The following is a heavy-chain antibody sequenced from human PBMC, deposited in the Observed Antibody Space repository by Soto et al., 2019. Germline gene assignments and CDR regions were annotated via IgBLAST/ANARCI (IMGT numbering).Heavy chain of an antibody. J-gene: IGHJ6*02. CDR1: GFIFSAYG. CDR2: INYDGSSN. D-gene: IGHD2-21*01. V-gene: IGHV3-33*01. Sequence: QVHLVESGGGAVQAGRSLRVSCATSGFIFSAYGMHWVRQAPGKGLEWVAFINYDGSSNFYGDSVKGRFTVSRDNSKNTVFLQLNSLRGEDTATYYCARCKQKVIHCAMDVWGQGATVTVTS. CDR3: ARCKQKVIHCAMDV.